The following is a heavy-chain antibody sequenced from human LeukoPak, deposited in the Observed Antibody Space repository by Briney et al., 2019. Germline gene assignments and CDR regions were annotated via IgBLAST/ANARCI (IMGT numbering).Heavy chain of an antibody. J-gene: IGHJ6*02. D-gene: IGHD6-19*01. CDR2: IYYSGST. V-gene: IGHV4-59*01. CDR1: GGSFSGYY. Sequence: SETLSLTCAVYGGSFSGYYWSWIRQPPGKGLEWIGYIYYSGSTNYNPSLKSRVTISVDTSKNQFSLKLSSVTAADTAVYYCARVSSGWPDYYYYGMDVWGQGTTVTVSS. CDR3: ARVSSGWPDYYYYGMDV.